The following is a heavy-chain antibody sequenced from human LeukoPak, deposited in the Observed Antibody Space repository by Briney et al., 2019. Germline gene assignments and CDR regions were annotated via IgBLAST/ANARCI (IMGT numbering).Heavy chain of an antibody. J-gene: IGHJ4*02. CDR3: AKFLPTHIVVANYYFDY. Sequence: GGSLRLSCAASGFTFSSYAMSWVRQSPGKGLEWVSAISGSGGSTYYADSVKGRFTISRDNSKNTLYLQMNSLRAEDTAVYYCAKFLPTHIVVANYYFDYWGQGTLVTVSS. CDR1: GFTFSSYA. CDR2: ISGSGGST. V-gene: IGHV3-23*01. D-gene: IGHD2-21*01.